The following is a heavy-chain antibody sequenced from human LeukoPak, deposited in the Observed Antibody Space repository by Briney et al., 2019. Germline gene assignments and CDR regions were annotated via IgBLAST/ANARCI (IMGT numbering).Heavy chain of an antibody. J-gene: IGHJ3*02. D-gene: IGHD6-19*01. CDR2: ISSSSSYK. CDR3: ARVVAVAGRSFDI. CDR1: GFTFSSYS. V-gene: IGHV3-21*01. Sequence: PGGSLRLSCAASGFTFSSYSMNWVRQAPGKGLEWVSSISSSSSYKYYADSVKGRFTISRDNAKNSLYLQMNSLRAEDTAVYYCARVVAVAGRSFDIWGQGTTVTVSS.